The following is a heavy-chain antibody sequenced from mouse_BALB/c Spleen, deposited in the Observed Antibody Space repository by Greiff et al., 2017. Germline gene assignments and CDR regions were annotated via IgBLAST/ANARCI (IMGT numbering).Heavy chain of an antibody. J-gene: IGHJ2*01. D-gene: IGHD3-1*01. Sequence: EVKLMESGGGLVKPGGSLKLSCAASGFTFSSYTMSWVRQTPEKRLEWVATISSGGSYTYYPDSVKGRFTISRDNAKNTLYLQMSSLKSEDTAMYYCTRGGLRDFDYWAQGTTLTVSS. CDR1: GFTFSSYT. CDR3: TRGGLRDFDY. V-gene: IGHV5-6-4*01. CDR2: ISSGGSYT.